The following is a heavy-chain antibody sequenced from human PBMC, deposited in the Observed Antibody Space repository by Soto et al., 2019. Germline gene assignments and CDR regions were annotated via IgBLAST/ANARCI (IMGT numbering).Heavy chain of an antibody. Sequence: DVQLVESGGGLIQPGESLRLFCAAFGLTVSGKKYVAWVRQAPGKGLEWVSALYDVDGSFYADSVKGRFTTSSDSSKTTVYLQMNGLRPDDTAVYYCATWHEREHAYDVWGQGTTVTVSS. D-gene: IGHD1-26*01. CDR1: GLTVSGKKY. V-gene: IGHV3-53*01. CDR3: ATWHEREHAYDV. CDR2: LYDVDGS. J-gene: IGHJ3*01.